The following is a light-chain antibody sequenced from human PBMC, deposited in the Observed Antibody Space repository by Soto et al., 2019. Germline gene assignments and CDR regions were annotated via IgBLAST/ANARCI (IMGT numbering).Light chain of an antibody. CDR2: NAS. CDR1: QSVSTK. Sequence: ELVMTQSPGILSLSPGDTATLSCRASQSVSTKLAWYQQRPGQTPRLLIYNASTRATGVPATFSGGGSVTEFSLTISSLQSDDLAVYYCQQXNTWPPITCGGGTKVDI. CDR3: QQXNTWPPIT. V-gene: IGKV3-15*01. J-gene: IGKJ4*01.